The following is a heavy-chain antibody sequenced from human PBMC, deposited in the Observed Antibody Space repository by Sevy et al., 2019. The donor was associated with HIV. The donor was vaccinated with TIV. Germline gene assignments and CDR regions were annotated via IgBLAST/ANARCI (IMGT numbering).Heavy chain of an antibody. CDR2: ISYDESK. V-gene: IGHV3-30*04. CDR1: EITFSTAI. CDR3: AKDVGTSGRCGYFNY. J-gene: IGHJ4*02. Sequence: GGSLRLSCAASEITFSTAIIHWVRQAPGKGLEWVGAISYDESKYYADSVKGRLTISRDSSKNTVYLEMSSLRTEDTAVYYCAKDVGTSGRCGYFNYWGQGTLVTVSS. D-gene: IGHD6-19*01.